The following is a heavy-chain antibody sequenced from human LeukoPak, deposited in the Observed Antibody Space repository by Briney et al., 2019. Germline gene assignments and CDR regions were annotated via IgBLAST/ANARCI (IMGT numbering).Heavy chain of an antibody. CDR2: IKKDGSEK. Sequence: PGGSLRLSCAASGFTFSSYWMSWVRQAPGKGLEWVANIKKDGSEKYYVDSVKGRFTISRDNAKNSLYLQMNSLRAEDTAVYYCARSTGVLWFGELTFDYWGQGTLVTVSS. CDR1: GFTFSSYW. D-gene: IGHD3-10*01. V-gene: IGHV3-7*01. CDR3: ARSTGVLWFGELTFDY. J-gene: IGHJ4*02.